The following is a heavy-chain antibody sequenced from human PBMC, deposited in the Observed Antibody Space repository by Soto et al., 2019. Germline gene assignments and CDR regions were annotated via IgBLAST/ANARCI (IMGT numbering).Heavy chain of an antibody. CDR1: GGTFSSYA. Sequence: QVQLVQSGAEVKKPGSSVKVSCKASGGTFSSYAISWVRQAPGQGLEWMGGIIPIFGTANYAQKFQGRVTITADESTSTAYMELSSLRSEDTAVYYCARVQSPIVVVPAAERGWFDPWGQGTLVTVSS. V-gene: IGHV1-69*01. D-gene: IGHD2-2*01. J-gene: IGHJ5*02. CDR3: ARVQSPIVVVPAAERGWFDP. CDR2: IIPIFGTA.